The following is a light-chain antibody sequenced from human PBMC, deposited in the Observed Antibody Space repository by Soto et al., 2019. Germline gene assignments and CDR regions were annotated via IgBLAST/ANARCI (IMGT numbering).Light chain of an antibody. Sequence: QLVLTQPPSVSGASGQRVTISCTGSSSNIGAGYDVHWYQQVPRTAPKLLIYANTNRPSGVPDRFSGSKSGTSASLAITGLQADDEAAYYCQSYDNSLSGHVVFGGGTQLTVL. CDR1: SSNIGAGYD. CDR3: QSYDNSLSGHVV. CDR2: ANT. J-gene: IGLJ2*01. V-gene: IGLV1-40*01.